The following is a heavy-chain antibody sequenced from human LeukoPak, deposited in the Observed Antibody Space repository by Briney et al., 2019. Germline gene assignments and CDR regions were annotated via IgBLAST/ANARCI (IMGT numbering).Heavy chain of an antibody. Sequence: GGSLRLSCAASGFTFSDYYMSWIRQAPGKGLEWVSYISSSGSTIHYADSVKGRFTISRDNAKNSLYLQMNSLRAEDTAVYYCAGQSSSWYFDYWGQGTLVTVSS. CDR2: ISSSGSTI. CDR3: AGQSSSWYFDY. CDR1: GFTFSDYY. V-gene: IGHV3-11*01. J-gene: IGHJ4*02. D-gene: IGHD6-13*01.